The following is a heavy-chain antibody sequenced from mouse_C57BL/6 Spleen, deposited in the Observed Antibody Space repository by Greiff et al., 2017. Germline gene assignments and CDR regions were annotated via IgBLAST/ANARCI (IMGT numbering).Heavy chain of an antibody. V-gene: IGHV2-6-1*01. CDR2: IWSDGST. J-gene: IGHJ2*01. CDR3: ARHDGYDSNYFDY. CDR1: GFSLTSYG. D-gene: IGHD2-2*01. Sequence: VKVVESGPGLVAPSQSLSITCTVSGFSLTSYGVHWVRQPPGKGLEWLVVIWSDGSTTYNSALKSRLSISKDNSKSQVFLKMNSLQTDDTAMYYCARHDGYDSNYFDYWGQGTTLTVSS.